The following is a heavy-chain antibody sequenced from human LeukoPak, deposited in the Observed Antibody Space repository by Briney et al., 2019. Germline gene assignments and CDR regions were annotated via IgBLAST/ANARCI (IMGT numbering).Heavy chain of an antibody. CDR3: ARWGSGYFDY. V-gene: IGHV4-4*02. CDR1: GGSIGSSNW. J-gene: IGHJ4*02. D-gene: IGHD6-19*01. CDR2: VYQSGST. Sequence: SGTLSLTCAVSGGSIGSSNWWSWVRQPPGKGLEWIREVYQSGSTNYNPSLKNRVTISVDKSKNQFSLNLSSVTAADTAVYYCARWGSGYFDYWGQGTQATVSS.